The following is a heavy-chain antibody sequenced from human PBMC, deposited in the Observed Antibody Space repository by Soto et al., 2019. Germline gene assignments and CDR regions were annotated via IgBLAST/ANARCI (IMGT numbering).Heavy chain of an antibody. CDR3: ARDSRAALRFLAWFAFDY. CDR1: GSTFSSYA. J-gene: IGHJ4*02. Sequence: GGSLRLSCAASGSTFSSYAMSWIRQAPGKGLEWVSAISGSGGSTYYADSVKGRFTISRDNSKNTLYLQMNSLRDEDTAVYYCARDSRAALRFLAWFAFDYWGQGTLVTVSS. D-gene: IGHD3-3*01. V-gene: IGHV3-23*01. CDR2: ISGSGGST.